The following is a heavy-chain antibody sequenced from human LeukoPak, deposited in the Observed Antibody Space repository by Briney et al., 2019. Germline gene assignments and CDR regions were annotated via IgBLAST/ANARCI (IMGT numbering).Heavy chain of an antibody. CDR1: GYTFNGYY. D-gene: IGHD6-19*01. V-gene: IGHV1-2*02. J-gene: IGHJ4*02. CDR3: ARSSGWKYNIDY. CDR2: INPNSGGT. Sequence: ASVKVSCKASGYTFNGYYKHWVRQAPGQGLEWMGWINPNSGGTNHAQKFQGRVTMTRDTSISTAYMELSRLRSDDTAMYYCARSSGWKYNIDYWGQGTLVTVSS.